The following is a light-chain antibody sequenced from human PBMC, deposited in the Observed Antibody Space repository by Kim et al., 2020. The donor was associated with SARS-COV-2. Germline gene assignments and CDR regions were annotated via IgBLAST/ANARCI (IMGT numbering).Light chain of an antibody. CDR2: GKN. CDR3: NSRHSSGIHVL. J-gene: IGLJ2*01. Sequence: SSELTQDPAVSVALGQTVRITCQGDSLRSYYASWYQQKPGQAPVLVIYGKNNRPSGIPDRFSGSSSGNTASLTITGAQAEDEADYYCNSRHSSGIHVLFG. V-gene: IGLV3-19*01. CDR1: SLRSYY.